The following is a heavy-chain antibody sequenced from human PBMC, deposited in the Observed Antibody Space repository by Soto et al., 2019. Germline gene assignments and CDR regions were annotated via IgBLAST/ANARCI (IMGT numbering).Heavy chain of an antibody. Sequence: PSETLSLTCAVYGGSFSGYYWSWIRQPPGKGLEWIGEINHSGSTNYNPSLKSRVTISVDTSKNQFSLKLSSVTAADTAVYYCARGVAAGTVYYYYGMDGWGQGTTVTVSS. D-gene: IGHD6-13*01. CDR3: ARGVAAGTVYYYYGMDG. V-gene: IGHV4-34*01. CDR1: GGSFSGYY. J-gene: IGHJ6*02. CDR2: INHSGST.